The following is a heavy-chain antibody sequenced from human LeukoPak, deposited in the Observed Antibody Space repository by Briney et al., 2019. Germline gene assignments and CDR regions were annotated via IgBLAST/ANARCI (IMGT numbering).Heavy chain of an antibody. D-gene: IGHD2-2*01. V-gene: IGHV3-23*01. CDR1: GFTFSSYW. J-gene: IGHJ4*02. CDR2: INVSGGST. CDR3: AKDQYCTSTSCYVGY. Sequence: GGSLRLSCAASGFTFSSYWMSWVRQAPGKGLEWVSGINVSGGSTFYADSVRGRFTISRDNSKNTLYLQMNSLRAEDTAVYYCAKDQYCTSTSCYVGYWGQGTLVTVSS.